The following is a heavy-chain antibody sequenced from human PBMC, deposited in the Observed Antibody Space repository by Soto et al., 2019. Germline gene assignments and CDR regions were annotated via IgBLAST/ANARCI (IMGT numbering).Heavy chain of an antibody. CDR2: ISGSGGST. J-gene: IGHJ6*02. Sequence: GGSLRLSCAASGFTFSSYAMSWVRQAPGKGLEWVSAISGSGGSTYYADSVKGRFTISRDNSKNTLYLQMNSLRAEDTAVYYCAKLTMIVVVISDPYYYGMDVWGQGTTVTVSS. CDR3: AKLTMIVVVISDPYYYGMDV. CDR1: GFTFSSYA. V-gene: IGHV3-23*01. D-gene: IGHD3-22*01.